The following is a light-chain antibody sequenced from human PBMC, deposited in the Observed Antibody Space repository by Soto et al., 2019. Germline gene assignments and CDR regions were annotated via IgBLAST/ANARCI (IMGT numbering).Light chain of an antibody. J-gene: IGKJ3*01. CDR1: QSISSY. CDR2: ASY. V-gene: IGKV1-39*01. Sequence: DSQMTQSPSSLSASVGDRVTITCRASQSISSYLNWYQQKPGKAPKLLIYASYSLQSGVPSRFSGSGSGTDFTLTISSLQPEDVATYYCQQSYSTLFTFGPGTKVDIK. CDR3: QQSYSTLFT.